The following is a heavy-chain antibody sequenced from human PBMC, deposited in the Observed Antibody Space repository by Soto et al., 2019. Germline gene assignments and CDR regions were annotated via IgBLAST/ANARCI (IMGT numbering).Heavy chain of an antibody. J-gene: IGHJ4*02. CDR1: GFTFSRYA. D-gene: IGHD2-8*01. Sequence: VGSLRLSCAASGFTFSRYAMHWVRQAPGEGLEWVAVISRDGSSKYYGDSVKGRFTVSRDNSNNTLYLSMTSLRPDDTAVFYCARSRNGAVPDSINFWGQGALVTVSS. CDR3: ARSRNGAVPDSINF. CDR2: ISRDGSSK. V-gene: IGHV3-30-3*01.